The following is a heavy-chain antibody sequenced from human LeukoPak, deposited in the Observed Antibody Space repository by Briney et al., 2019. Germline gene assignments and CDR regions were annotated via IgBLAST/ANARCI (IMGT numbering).Heavy chain of an antibody. Sequence: SETLSLTCTVSGGSISSYYWSWIRQPPGKGLEWIGYIYYSGSTNYNPSLKSRVTISVDTSKNQFSLKLSSVTAADTAVYYCARALGYCSSTSCRRWFDPWGQGTLVTVSS. CDR3: ARALGYCSSTSCRRWFDP. D-gene: IGHD2-2*01. J-gene: IGHJ5*02. CDR2: IYYSGST. CDR1: GGSISSYY. V-gene: IGHV4-59*12.